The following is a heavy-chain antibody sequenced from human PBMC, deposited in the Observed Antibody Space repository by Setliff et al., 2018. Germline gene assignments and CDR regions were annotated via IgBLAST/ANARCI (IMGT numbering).Heavy chain of an antibody. V-gene: IGHV2-5*02. CDR3: GHSSTLKWWLFDS. J-gene: IGHJ4*02. CDR2: IYYDDDK. Sequence: TLSLTCTVYGGSFTNYYWGWIRQPPGKALEWLALIYYDDDKRYNPSLESRLTITKDTSKNQVVLMMTDMDPVDTATYYCGHSSTLKWWLFDSWGQGTLVTSPQ. CDR1: GGSFTNYYW. D-gene: IGHD2-8*01.